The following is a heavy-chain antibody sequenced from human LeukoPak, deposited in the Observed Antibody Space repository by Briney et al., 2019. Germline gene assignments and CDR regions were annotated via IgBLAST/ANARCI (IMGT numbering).Heavy chain of an antibody. CDR3: AKDHLPYSSSCFDY. V-gene: IGHV3-30*18. J-gene: IGHJ4*02. CDR1: GFTFSSYG. Sequence: PGGSLRLSCAASGFTFSSYGMHWDRQAPGKGLEWVAVTPYDGSNKYYADSVKGRFTISRDNSKNTLYLQMNSLRAEDTAVYYCAKDHLPYSSSCFDYWGQGTLVTVSS. D-gene: IGHD6-6*01. CDR2: TPYDGSNK.